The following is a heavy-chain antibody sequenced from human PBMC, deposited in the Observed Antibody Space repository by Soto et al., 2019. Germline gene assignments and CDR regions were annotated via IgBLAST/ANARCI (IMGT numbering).Heavy chain of an antibody. J-gene: IGHJ5*02. V-gene: IGHV4-39*07. D-gene: IGHD6-19*01. CDR2: IYYSGST. CDR3: ARGGIAVARPRFDP. Sequence: SETLSLTCTVSGGSISSSSYYWGWIRQPPGKGLEWIGSIYYSGSTYYNPSLKSRVTISVDTSKNQFSLKLSSVTAADTAVYYCARGGIAVARPRFDPWGQGTLVTVSS. CDR1: GGSISSSSYY.